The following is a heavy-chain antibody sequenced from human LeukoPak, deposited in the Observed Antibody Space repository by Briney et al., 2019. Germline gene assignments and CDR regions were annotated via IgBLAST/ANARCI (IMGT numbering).Heavy chain of an antibody. J-gene: IGHJ6*03. V-gene: IGHV1-18*01. CDR2: INAYNGNT. D-gene: IGHD3-16*01. CDR1: GYTFTSYG. CDR3: ARRGLSDFYYSYMDV. Sequence: ASVKVSCKASGYTFTSYGITWVRQAPGQGLEWMGWINAYNGNTNYAQKLQGRVTMTTDTPTSTAYMELRSLRSDDTAVYYCARRGLSDFYYSYMDVWGKGTTVTVSS.